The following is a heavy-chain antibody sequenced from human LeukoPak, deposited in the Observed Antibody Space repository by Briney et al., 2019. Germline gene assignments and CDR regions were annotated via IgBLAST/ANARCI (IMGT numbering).Heavy chain of an antibody. CDR1: VGSLSSGGYY. Sequence: PSQTLSLTCTVSVGSLSSGGYYWRWIRQPPEKGLEWIGYIYYSGNTYFNPSLKSRVTISVDTSKNQSSLKLSSVTAADTAVYYCARKMRGDYYGMDVWGQGTTVTVSS. CDR3: ARKMRGDYYGMDV. J-gene: IGHJ6*02. CDR2: IYYSGNT. V-gene: IGHV4-31*03. D-gene: IGHD3-10*01.